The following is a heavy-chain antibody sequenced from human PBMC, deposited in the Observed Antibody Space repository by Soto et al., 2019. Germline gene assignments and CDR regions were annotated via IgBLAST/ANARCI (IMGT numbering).Heavy chain of an antibody. V-gene: IGHV1-18*01. CDR2: ISGYNGNT. J-gene: IGHJ6*02. Sequence: QAQLVQSGAEVKKPGASVKVSCKASGYVFSTYGITWVRQAPGQGLEWMGWISGYNGNTDDGQKLQGRVTLTIDASTTTAYMDLRNLKSDDTAVYYFARAEVYTSSWYAMDVWGQGTTVSVSS. CDR3: ARAEVYTSSWYAMDV. D-gene: IGHD6-13*01. CDR1: GYVFSTYG.